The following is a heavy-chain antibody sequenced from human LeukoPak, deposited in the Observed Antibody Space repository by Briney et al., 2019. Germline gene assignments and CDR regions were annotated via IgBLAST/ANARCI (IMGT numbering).Heavy chain of an antibody. Sequence: ASVKVSCKASGYIFTSYVLRWVRQAPGQGLEWMGWINTNTGNPTYAQGFTGRFVSSLDTSVSTAYLQISSLKADDTAMYYCARGDYETHGYQTRWGQGTLVTVSS. CDR3: ARGDYETHGYQTR. D-gene: IGHD3-22*01. CDR2: INTNTGNP. V-gene: IGHV7-4-1*02. J-gene: IGHJ4*02. CDR1: GYIFTSYV.